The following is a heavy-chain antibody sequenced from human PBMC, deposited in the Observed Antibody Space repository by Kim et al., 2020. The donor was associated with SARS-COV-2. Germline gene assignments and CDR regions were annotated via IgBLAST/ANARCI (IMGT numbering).Heavy chain of an antibody. Sequence: SVKVSCKASGGTFSSYTISWVRQAPGQGLEWMGRIIPILGIANYAQKFQGRVTITADKSTSTAYMELSSLRSEDTAVYYCARVSGYSYSVVYYYGMDVWGQGTTVTVSS. CDR2: IIPILGIA. D-gene: IGHD5-18*01. CDR3: ARVSGYSYSVVYYYGMDV. V-gene: IGHV1-69*02. J-gene: IGHJ6*02. CDR1: GGTFSSYT.